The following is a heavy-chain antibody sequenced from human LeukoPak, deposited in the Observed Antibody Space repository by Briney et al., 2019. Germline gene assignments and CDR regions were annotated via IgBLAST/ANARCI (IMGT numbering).Heavy chain of an antibody. D-gene: IGHD4-11*01. V-gene: IGHV4-34*01. CDR1: GGSFSGYY. J-gene: IGHJ4*02. CDR3: ARAEINDYNRY. Sequence: SETLSLTCAVYGGSFSGYYCSWIRQTPGKGLEWIGEINHGGSTSYNPSLKSRLTISIDTSKNQIFLKLRSTTAADTAHYYCARAEINDYNRYWGQGILVIVSS. CDR2: INHGGST.